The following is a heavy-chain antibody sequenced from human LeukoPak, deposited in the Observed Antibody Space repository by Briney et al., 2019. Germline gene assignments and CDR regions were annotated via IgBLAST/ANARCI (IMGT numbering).Heavy chain of an antibody. CDR1: GFTVSSNY. J-gene: IGHJ3*02. CDR2: IYSGGST. V-gene: IGHV3-53*01. CDR3: AREPDSSGGAFDI. D-gene: IGHD3-22*01. Sequence: GGSLRLSYAASGFTVSSNYMSWVRQAPGKGLEWVSVIYSGGSTYYADSVKGRFTISRDNSKNTLYLQMNSLRAEDTAVYYCAREPDSSGGAFDIWGQGTMVTVSS.